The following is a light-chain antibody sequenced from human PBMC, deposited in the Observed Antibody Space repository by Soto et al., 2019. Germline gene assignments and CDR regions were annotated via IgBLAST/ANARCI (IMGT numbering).Light chain of an antibody. CDR1: QSISRS. V-gene: IGKV1-5*01. CDR3: QQYNNWPLT. J-gene: IGKJ4*01. Sequence: DIQMTQSPSTLSASVGDRVTITCRASQSISRSLAWYQQNPGKAPKLLIFDASSLESGVPSRFSGSGSGTEFTLTISSLQPDDFATYYCQQYNNWPLTFGGGTKVEIK. CDR2: DAS.